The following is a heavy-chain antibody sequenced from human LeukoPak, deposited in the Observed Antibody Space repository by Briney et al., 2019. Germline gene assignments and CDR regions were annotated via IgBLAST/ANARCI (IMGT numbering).Heavy chain of an antibody. J-gene: IGHJ3*02. Sequence: PSETLSLTCTVSGGSITDYYWGWIRQSPGKGLEWIGYDYYSGSSNYNPSLKSRVTISLDTSKNQFSLKLSSVTAADTAVYYCAREPTTGYYSNAFDIWGQGTMVSVSS. V-gene: IGHV4-59*01. CDR3: AREPTTGYYSNAFDI. CDR1: GGSITDYY. D-gene: IGHD3-22*01. CDR2: DYYSGSS.